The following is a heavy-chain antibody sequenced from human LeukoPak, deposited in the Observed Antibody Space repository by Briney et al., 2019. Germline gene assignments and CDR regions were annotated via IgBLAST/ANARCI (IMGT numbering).Heavy chain of an antibody. V-gene: IGHV3-53*04. CDR2: IYSGGTT. J-gene: IGHJ4*02. D-gene: IGHD5-18*01. Sequence: QPGGSLRLSCAASGFTVSTNCMTWVRQAPGKGLEWVSTIYSGGTTYYADSVMGRFTISRHNSRNTLYLQTNSLRAEDTAVYYCARVDTVMAYYFDLWGQGTLVTVSS. CDR3: ARVDTVMAYYFDL. CDR1: GFTVSTNC.